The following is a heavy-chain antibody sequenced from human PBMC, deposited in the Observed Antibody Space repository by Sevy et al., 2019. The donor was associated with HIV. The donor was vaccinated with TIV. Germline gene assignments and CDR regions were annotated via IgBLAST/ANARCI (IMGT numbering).Heavy chain of an antibody. J-gene: IGHJ6*02. Sequence: GGSLRLSCAASGFTFSSYEMNWVRQAPGKGLEWVSYISSSGSTIYYADSVKGRFTISRDNAKNSLYLQMNSLRAEDTAVYYCARDALLEWLLLELDYYYYYYGMDVWDQGTTVTVSS. D-gene: IGHD3-3*01. CDR3: ARDALLEWLLLELDYYYYYYGMDV. CDR1: GFTFSSYE. CDR2: ISSSGSTI. V-gene: IGHV3-48*03.